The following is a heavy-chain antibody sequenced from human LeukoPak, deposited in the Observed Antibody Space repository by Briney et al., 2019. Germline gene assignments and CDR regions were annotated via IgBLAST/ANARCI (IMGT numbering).Heavy chain of an antibody. D-gene: IGHD4-17*01. CDR2: INSDGSST. J-gene: IGHJ3*02. CDR3: ARVFGYGDYVGAFDI. V-gene: IGHV3-74*01. Sequence: PGGSLRLSCAASGFTFSSYWMHWVRRAPGKGLVWVSRINSDGSSTTYADSVKGRFTISRDNANNTLYLQMNSLRAEDTAVYYCARVFGYGDYVGAFDIWGQGTMVTVSS. CDR1: GFTFSSYW.